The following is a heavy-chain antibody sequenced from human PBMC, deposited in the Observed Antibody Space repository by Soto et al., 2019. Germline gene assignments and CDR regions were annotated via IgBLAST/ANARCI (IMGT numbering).Heavy chain of an antibody. CDR3: GRDAVTKRDFYYYGMDV. V-gene: IGHV4-31*03. CDR2: ISYSGST. CDR1: GGSIKNSGYY. J-gene: IGHJ6*02. Sequence: QVQLQESGPGLVKPSQTLSLTCTVSGGSIKNSGYYWSWIRQHPEKGLEWIGYISYSGSTDYAPSLKSRGTMSVDTSKNQFSLNLTSGTAADTAVYYCGRDAVTKRDFYYYGMDVWGRGTTVTVSS. D-gene: IGHD4-4*01.